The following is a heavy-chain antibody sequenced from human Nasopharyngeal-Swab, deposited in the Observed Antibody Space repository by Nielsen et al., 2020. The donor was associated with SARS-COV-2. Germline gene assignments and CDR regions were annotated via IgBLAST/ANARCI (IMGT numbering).Heavy chain of an antibody. J-gene: IGHJ4*02. CDR1: GFSVSTKY. CDR2: IYAGGST. CDR3: ARGDDSSGYPYSHDY. V-gene: IGHV3-66*01. D-gene: IGHD3-22*01. Sequence: GGSLRLSCAASGFSVSTKYMSWVRQAPGKGLEWVSSIYAGGSTYYADSVKGRFTISRDNSKNTLYLQMNSLRAEDTAVYYCARGDDSSGYPYSHDYWSQGTLVTVSS.